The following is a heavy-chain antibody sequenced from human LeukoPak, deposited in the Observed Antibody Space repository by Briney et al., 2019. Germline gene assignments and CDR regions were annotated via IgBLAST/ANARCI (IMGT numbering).Heavy chain of an antibody. CDR2: IREDGNKD. Sequence: GGSLRLSCAASEFTFSSYAMSWVRQAPGKGLEWVANIREDGNKDNYIDSVRGRFTISRDNAKNSLYLQMNSLRAEDTAVYYCARDEVGGPLKYWGQGILVTVSS. CDR1: EFTFSSYA. V-gene: IGHV3-7*01. J-gene: IGHJ4*02. CDR3: ARDEVGGPLKY. D-gene: IGHD1-26*01.